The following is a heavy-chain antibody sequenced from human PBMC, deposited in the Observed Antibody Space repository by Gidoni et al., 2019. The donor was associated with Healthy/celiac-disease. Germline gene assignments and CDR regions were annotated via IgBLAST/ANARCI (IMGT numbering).Heavy chain of an antibody. D-gene: IGHD1-1*01. CDR2: LISSSSYI. Sequence: EGQLVESGGGLGKHGGSLRLSCAAAGFTFSSESMNWVRQAPGKGLEWVSSLISSSSYIYYADSVKGRFTISRDNAKNSLYLQMNSLRAEDTAVYYCARDPPQLGYYYYYGMDVWGQGTTVTVSS. CDR3: ARDPPQLGYYYYYGMDV. V-gene: IGHV3-21*01. CDR1: GFTFSSES. J-gene: IGHJ6*02.